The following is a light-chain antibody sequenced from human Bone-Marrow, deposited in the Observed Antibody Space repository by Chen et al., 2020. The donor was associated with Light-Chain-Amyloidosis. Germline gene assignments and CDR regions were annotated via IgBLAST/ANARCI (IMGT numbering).Light chain of an antibody. J-gene: IGLJ2*01. CDR1: SSNIGAGYD. CDR2: ANT. CDR3: QSYDSKLDVV. V-gene: IGLV1-40*01. Sequence: QSVLTQPPSVSGAPGQRVTIFCTGTSSNIGAGYDVHWYQQLPGAAPKLLISANTNRPAGVPDRFSGSTSGTSASLAITGLQADDEADYYCQSYDSKLDVVFGGGTKVTVL.